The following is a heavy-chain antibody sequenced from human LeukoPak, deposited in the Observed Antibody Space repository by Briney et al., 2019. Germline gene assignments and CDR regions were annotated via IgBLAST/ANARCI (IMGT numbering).Heavy chain of an antibody. D-gene: IGHD6-13*01. J-gene: IGHJ4*02. CDR2: IFHSGGT. CDR3: ARDLLAAGVFDY. V-gene: IGHV4-38-2*02. Sequence: SETLSLTCTVSGYPISSGYYWGWIRQPPGKGLEWIGSIFHSGGTYYNPSLKSRVTISVDTSKNQFSLKLSAADTAVYFCARDLLAAGVFDYWGQGTLVTVSS. CDR1: GYPISSGYY.